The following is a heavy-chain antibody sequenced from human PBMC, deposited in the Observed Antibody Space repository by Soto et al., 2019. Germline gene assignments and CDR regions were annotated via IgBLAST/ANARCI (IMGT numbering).Heavy chain of an antibody. Sequence: QVQLVQSGAEVKRPGSSVKVSCKASGDTFNFYSINWVRQAPGLGLEWMARVNPILSMSNYAQRFQGRVTMTADKSTSTAYMELSGLRSEDTAIYYCATSYGSGYRAFDFWGQGALVTVSS. CDR3: ATSYGSGYRAFDF. CDR1: GDTFNFYS. D-gene: IGHD3-10*01. CDR2: VNPILSMS. V-gene: IGHV1-69*04. J-gene: IGHJ4*02.